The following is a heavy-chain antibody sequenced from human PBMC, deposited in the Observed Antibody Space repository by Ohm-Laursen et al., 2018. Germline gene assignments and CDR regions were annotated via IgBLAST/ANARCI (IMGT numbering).Heavy chain of an antibody. CDR1: GSDFSNNT. V-gene: IGHV3-21*01. CDR3: ARDLRVGTTDNWIDP. Sequence: SLRLSRAASGSDFSNNTKNWVRHAPGKALERVSCINNSSSHIYTADSVLGRFTISRDNSKNSLYLQMNSLRAEDTAIYYCARDLRVGTTDNWIDPWGQGTLVTVSS. CDR2: INNSSSHI. J-gene: IGHJ5*02. D-gene: IGHD3-10*01.